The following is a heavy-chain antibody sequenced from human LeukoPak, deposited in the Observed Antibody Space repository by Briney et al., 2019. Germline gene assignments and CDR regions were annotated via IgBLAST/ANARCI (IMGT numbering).Heavy chain of an antibody. J-gene: IGHJ4*02. D-gene: IGHD5-18*01. CDR3: AKDRALWIQLCLDY. V-gene: IGHV3-23*01. Sequence: GGSLRLSCAASGFTFDGYAMHWVRQAPGKGLEWVSAISGSGGSTYYADSVKGRFTISRDNSKNTLYLQMNSLRAEDTAVYYCAKDRALWIQLCLDYWGQGTLVTVSS. CDR1: GFTFDGYA. CDR2: ISGSGGST.